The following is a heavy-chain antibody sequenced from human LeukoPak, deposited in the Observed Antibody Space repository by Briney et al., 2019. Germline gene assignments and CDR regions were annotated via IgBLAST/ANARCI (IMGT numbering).Heavy chain of an antibody. J-gene: IGHJ4*02. CDR2: IRSKAYGGTT. V-gene: IGHV3-49*03. D-gene: IGHD5-24*01. CDR3: TRVGRDGYNWSFDY. Sequence: PGGSLRLSCTASGFTFGDYAMSWFRQAPGKGLEWVGFIRSKAYGGTTEYAASVKGRFTISRDDSKSIAYPQMNSLKTEDTAVYYCTRVGRDGYNWSFDYWGQGTLVTVSS. CDR1: GFTFGDYA.